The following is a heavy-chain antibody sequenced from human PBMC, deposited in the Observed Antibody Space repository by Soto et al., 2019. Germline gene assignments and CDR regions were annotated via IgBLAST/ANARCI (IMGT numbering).Heavy chain of an antibody. D-gene: IGHD2-2*01. Sequence: EVQLVESGGGLVQPGGSLRLSCAASGFTVYGMYMSWVRQAPGKGLEWVSLLYSDDTTYYTDSVKGRFTISRDNSKNTLFLQMNSLRAEDTAVYYCARVDTLPAVVDYWGQGTLVTVSS. V-gene: IGHV3-66*01. J-gene: IGHJ4*02. CDR3: ARVDTLPAVVDY. CDR2: LYSDDTT. CDR1: GFTVYGMY.